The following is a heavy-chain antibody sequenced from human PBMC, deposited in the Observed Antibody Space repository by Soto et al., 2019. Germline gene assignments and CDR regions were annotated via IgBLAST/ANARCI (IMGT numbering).Heavy chain of an antibody. D-gene: IGHD5-18*01. V-gene: IGHV3-33*01. CDR2: IWFDGSNK. CDR3: ERDREGYRYGYTIDS. CDR1: GFTFNSYG. Sequence: PGGSLRLSCAASGFTFNSYGMHWVRQAPGRGLEWVAVIWFDGSNKYYADSVKGRFTISRDNSKNTLYLQMSSLRAEDTAVYYCERDREGYRYGYTIDSWGRGTLVTVSS. J-gene: IGHJ4*02.